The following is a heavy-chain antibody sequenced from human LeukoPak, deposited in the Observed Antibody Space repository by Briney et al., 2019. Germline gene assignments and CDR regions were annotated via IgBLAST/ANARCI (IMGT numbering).Heavy chain of an antibody. CDR1: GFTFSHYA. D-gene: IGHD6-13*01. Sequence: GGSLRLSCAASGFTFSHYAVSWVRQAPGKGLGWVSAISGDGVSTYYADSVKGLFTISRDNSKSTVYLQMSSLRAEDTAIYYCAKDYEASTSWREFFDFWGQGTLVTVSS. J-gene: IGHJ4*02. V-gene: IGHV3-23*01. CDR2: ISGDGVST. CDR3: AKDYEASTSWREFFDF.